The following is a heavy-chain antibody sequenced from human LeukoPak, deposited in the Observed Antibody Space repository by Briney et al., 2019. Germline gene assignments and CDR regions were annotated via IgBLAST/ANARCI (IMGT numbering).Heavy chain of an antibody. CDR1: GGSISSNY. CDR2: FYYSGST. J-gene: IGHJ3*02. D-gene: IGHD3-22*01. Sequence: PSETLSLTCTVSGGSISSNYWSWIRQPPGKGLEWIGYFYYSGSTNYNPSFQSRVTISVDTSKNHFSLKLTSVTAADTAVYYCTRLLDNDSSGYPDTFDMWGQGTMVTVSS. V-gene: IGHV4-59*01. CDR3: TRLLDNDSSGYPDTFDM.